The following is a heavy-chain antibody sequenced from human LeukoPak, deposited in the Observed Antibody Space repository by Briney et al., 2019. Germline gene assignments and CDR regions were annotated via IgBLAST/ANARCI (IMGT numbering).Heavy chain of an antibody. J-gene: IGHJ4*02. CDR1: GFTFSGSA. Sequence: GGSLRLSCAASGFTFSGSAMHWVRQASGRGLEWVGRIRSKANSYATAYAASVKGRFTISRDDSKNTAYLQMNSLKTEDTAVYYCTRPSDFWSGYYDYWGQGTLVTVSS. CDR3: TRPSDFWSGYYDY. V-gene: IGHV3-73*01. CDR2: IRSKANSYAT. D-gene: IGHD3-3*01.